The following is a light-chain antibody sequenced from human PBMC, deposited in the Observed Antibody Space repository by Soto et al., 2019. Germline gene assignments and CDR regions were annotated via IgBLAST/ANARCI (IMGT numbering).Light chain of an antibody. CDR1: SSDVGGYNY. V-gene: IGLV2-14*01. J-gene: IGLJ1*01. Sequence: QSALTQPASVSGSPGQSITISCTGTSSDVGGYNYVSWYQQHPGKAPKLMIYDVSNRPSGVSNRLSGSKSGNTASLTISGLRAEDEADYYCSSYTSRSARVFGTGTKVTVL. CDR3: SSYTSRSARV. CDR2: DVS.